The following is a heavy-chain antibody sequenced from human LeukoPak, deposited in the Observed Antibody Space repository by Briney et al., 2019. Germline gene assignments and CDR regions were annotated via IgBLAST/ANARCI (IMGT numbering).Heavy chain of an antibody. J-gene: IGHJ1*01. V-gene: IGHV4-4*07. CDR2: VYTSGGT. CDR1: GVSISSYY. CDR3: ATGGGYFYGAEYFQH. D-gene: IGHD3-22*01. Sequence: SETLSLTCTVSGVSISSYYWSWIRQPAGKGLEWIGRVYTSGGTGYNPSLKSRVNMSADTSKNQFSPKLSSVTAADTAVYYCATGGGYFYGAEYFQHWGQGALVTVSP.